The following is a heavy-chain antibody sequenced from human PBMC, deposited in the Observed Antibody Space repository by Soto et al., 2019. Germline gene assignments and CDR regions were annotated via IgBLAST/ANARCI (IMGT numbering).Heavy chain of an antibody. V-gene: IGHV1-69*13. D-gene: IGHD5-12*01. CDR2: IIPIFGTA. CDR1: GGTFSSYA. Sequence: GPSVKVSCKASGGTFSSYAISWVRQAPGQGLEWMGGIIPIFGTANYAQKFQGRVTITADESTSTAYMELSSLRSEDTAVYYCARDGRGGRDGYNTPFDYWGQGTLVTVSS. J-gene: IGHJ4*02. CDR3: ARDGRGGRDGYNTPFDY.